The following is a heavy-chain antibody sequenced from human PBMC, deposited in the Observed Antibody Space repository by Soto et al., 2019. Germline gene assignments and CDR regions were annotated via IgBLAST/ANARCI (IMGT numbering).Heavy chain of an antibody. Sequence: GSLRLSCAASGFIFSNAWMNWVRQAPGKGLEWVGRIKSKPDGGTTDYAAPVKGRFTISRDNARNTLYLQMNSVRADDTAVYYCALDVTYNSGSYPLYWGQGVLVNVS. CDR1: GFIFSNAW. D-gene: IGHD3-10*01. V-gene: IGHV3-15*07. CDR3: ALDVTYNSGSYPLY. CDR2: IKSKPDGGTT. J-gene: IGHJ4*02.